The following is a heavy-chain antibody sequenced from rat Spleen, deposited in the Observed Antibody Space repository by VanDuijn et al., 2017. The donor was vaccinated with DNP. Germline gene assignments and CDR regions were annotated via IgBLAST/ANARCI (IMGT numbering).Heavy chain of an antibody. CDR2: ISPGGGTT. D-gene: IGHD1-12*03. J-gene: IGHJ2*01. CDR3: ARGGDGYDY. CDR1: GFTFSDYY. Sequence: EVQLVESGGGLMQSGRSMKLSCAASGFTFSDYYMAWVRQAPTKGLEWVASISPGGGTTSYRDSVMGRFTISRYDANSTLFLQMDSLRSEDTATYYCARGGDGYDYWGQGVMVTVSS. V-gene: IGHV5-25*01.